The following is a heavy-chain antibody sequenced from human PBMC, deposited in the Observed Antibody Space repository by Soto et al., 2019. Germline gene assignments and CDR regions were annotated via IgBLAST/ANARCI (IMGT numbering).Heavy chain of an antibody. CDR3: AREEKYYDFWSGYYTTSNWFDP. CDR2: IWYDGSNK. D-gene: IGHD3-3*01. Sequence: GGSLRLSCAASGFTFSSYGMHWVRQAPGKGLEWVAVIWYDGSNKYYADSVKGRFTISRDNSKNTLYLQMNSLRAEDTAVYYCAREEKYYDFWSGYYTTSNWFDPWGQGTLVTVSS. V-gene: IGHV3-33*01. J-gene: IGHJ5*02. CDR1: GFTFSSYG.